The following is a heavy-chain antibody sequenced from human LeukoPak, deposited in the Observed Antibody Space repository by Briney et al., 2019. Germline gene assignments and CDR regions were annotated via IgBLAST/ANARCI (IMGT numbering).Heavy chain of an antibody. CDR2: IKRDGSST. CDR1: GFTFSSFW. Sequence: GGSLRLSCAASGFTFSSFWMHWVRQAPGKGLVWVSRIKRDGSSTSYADSVKGRFTISRDNAKNTLYLQMNSLRAEDTAVYYCARDLDYGGYSNFEYWGQGTLVTVSS. J-gene: IGHJ4*02. D-gene: IGHD4-23*01. CDR3: ARDLDYGGYSNFEY. V-gene: IGHV3-74*01.